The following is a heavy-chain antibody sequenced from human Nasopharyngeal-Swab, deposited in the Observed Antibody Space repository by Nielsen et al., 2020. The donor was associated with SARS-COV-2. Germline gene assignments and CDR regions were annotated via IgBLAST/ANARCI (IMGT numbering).Heavy chain of an antibody. V-gene: IGHV3-74*01. J-gene: IGHJ4*02. Sequence: GESLKISCAASGFTFSTYWMHWVRQPPGKGPLWVSRIDTDGTITDYADSVKGRFTISRDNAKNTLYLQMNSLRAEDTAVYYCARDVGGRDNYWGQGALVTVSS. CDR3: ARDVGGRDNY. CDR1: GFTFSTYW. CDR2: IDTDGTIT. D-gene: IGHD2-15*01.